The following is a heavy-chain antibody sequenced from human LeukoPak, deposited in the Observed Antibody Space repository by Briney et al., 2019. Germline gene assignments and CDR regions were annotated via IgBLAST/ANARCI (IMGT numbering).Heavy chain of an antibody. D-gene: IGHD5-24*01. J-gene: IGHJ4*02. Sequence: PGGSLRLSCAASGFTFSSYAMHWVRQAPGKGLEWVAVISYDGSNKYYADSVKGRFTISRDNSKNTLYLQMNSLRAEDTAVYYCARALDGYNPPSPFDYWGQGTLVTVSS. CDR2: ISYDGSNK. V-gene: IGHV3-30*04. CDR1: GFTFSSYA. CDR3: ARALDGYNPPSPFDY.